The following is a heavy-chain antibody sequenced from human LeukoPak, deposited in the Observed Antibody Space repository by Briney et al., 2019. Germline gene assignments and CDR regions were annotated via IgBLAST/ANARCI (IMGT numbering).Heavy chain of an antibody. D-gene: IGHD6-13*01. CDR1: GGSISSGSYY. V-gene: IGHV4-61*02. Sequence: SQTLSLTCTVSGGSISSGSYYWSWIRQPAWKRLEWIGRIYTRGSTNYNPSLKSRVIMSVDTSKNQSSLKPSSVTAADTAVYYCARLSSSWYQDWYFDLWGRGTLVTVSS. CDR2: IYTRGST. CDR3: ARLSSSWYQDWYFDL. J-gene: IGHJ2*01.